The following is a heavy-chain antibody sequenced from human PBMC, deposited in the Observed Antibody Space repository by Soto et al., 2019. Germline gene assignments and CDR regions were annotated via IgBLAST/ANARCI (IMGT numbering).Heavy chain of an antibody. CDR1: GFTFNKFY. CDR2: IGFRSDYI. Sequence: EVHLVESGGGLVNPGGSLRLSCSASGFTFNKFYMNWVRQAPGKGLEWVSSIGFRSDYIYYADSLQGRFTISRDNAMHSLYLQMNSLRAEDTAVYYCVRGSPYPPNWSAGSCYHRYYFDYWGQGTLVTVSS. CDR3: VRGSPYPPNWSAGSCYHRYYFDY. D-gene: IGHD2-15*01. V-gene: IGHV3-21*01. J-gene: IGHJ4*02.